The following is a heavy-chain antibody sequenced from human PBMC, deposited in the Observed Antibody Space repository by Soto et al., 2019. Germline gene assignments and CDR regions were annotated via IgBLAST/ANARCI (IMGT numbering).Heavy chain of an antibody. CDR3: AKAPLRFLEWSQSDYYYYGMDV. D-gene: IGHD3-3*01. Sequence: GGSLRLSCAASGFTFSSYAMSWVRQAPGKGLEWVSAISGSGGSTYYADSVKGRFTISRDNSKNTLYLQMNSLRAEDTAVYYCAKAPLRFLEWSQSDYYYYGMDVWGQGTTVTVSS. J-gene: IGHJ6*02. CDR1: GFTFSSYA. CDR2: ISGSGGST. V-gene: IGHV3-23*01.